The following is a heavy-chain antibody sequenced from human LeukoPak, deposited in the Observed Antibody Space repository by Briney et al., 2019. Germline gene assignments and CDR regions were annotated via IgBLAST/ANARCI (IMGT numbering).Heavy chain of an antibody. CDR2: ISSSSSST. Sequence: GGTLRLSCAVSGVTFSDYYMSWIRQAPGKGLEWVSYISSSSSSTNNAASVKGRFTIYRDKAKNSLYLQMNSLRAEHTAVYYCARGLSTMTTWGHKGYFDYWGQGTLVTVSS. CDR3: ARGLSTMTTWGHKGYFDY. D-gene: IGHD4-17*01. CDR1: GVTFSDYY. V-gene: IGHV3-11*05. J-gene: IGHJ4*02.